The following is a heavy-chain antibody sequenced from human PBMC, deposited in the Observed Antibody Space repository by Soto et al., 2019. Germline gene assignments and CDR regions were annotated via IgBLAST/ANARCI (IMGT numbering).Heavy chain of an antibody. D-gene: IGHD2-15*01. CDR1: GGSISSGGYS. CDR3: AREGGGYCSGGSCQVDY. CDR2: IYNSGST. V-gene: IGHV4-61*08. J-gene: IGHJ4*02. Sequence: SETLSLTCAVSGGSISSGGYSWSWIRQPPGKELEWIGYIYNSGSTIYNPSLKSRVTISVDTSKNQFSLKLSSVTAADTAVYYCAREGGGYCSGGSCQVDYWGQGTLVTVSS.